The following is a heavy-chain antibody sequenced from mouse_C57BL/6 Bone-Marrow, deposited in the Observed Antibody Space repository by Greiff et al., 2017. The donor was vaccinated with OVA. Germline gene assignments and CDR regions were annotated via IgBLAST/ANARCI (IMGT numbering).Heavy chain of an antibody. CDR2: IDPSDSYT. CDR1: GYTFTSYW. J-gene: IGHJ3*01. Sequence: QVQLQQPGAELVKPGASVKLSCKASGYTFTSYWMQWVKQRPGQGLEWIGEIDPSDSYTNYNQKFKGKATLTVDTSSSTAYMQLSSLTSEDSAVYYCARVYYQWGQGTLVTVSA. V-gene: IGHV1-50*01. CDR3: ARVYYQ. D-gene: IGHD1-1*01.